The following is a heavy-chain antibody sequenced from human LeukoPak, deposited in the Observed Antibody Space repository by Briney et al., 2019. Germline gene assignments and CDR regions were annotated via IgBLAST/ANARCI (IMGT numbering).Heavy chain of an antibody. Sequence: SETLSLACAVYGGSFSGYYWSWIRQPPGKGLEWIGEFNHSGSTNYNPSLKSRVTISVDTSKNQFSLKLRSVTAADTAVYYCARGRAIFRGTYIESWFDPWGQGTLVTVSS. V-gene: IGHV4-34*01. D-gene: IGHD5/OR15-5a*01. CDR2: FNHSGST. CDR3: ARGRAIFRGTYIESWFDP. J-gene: IGHJ5*02. CDR1: GGSFSGYY.